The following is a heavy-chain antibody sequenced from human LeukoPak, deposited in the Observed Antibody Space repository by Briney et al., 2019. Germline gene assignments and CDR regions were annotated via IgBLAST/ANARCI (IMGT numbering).Heavy chain of an antibody. CDR1: GESFSGYY. D-gene: IGHD3-22*01. CDR3: ARGIRSYYDSSGIYYFDY. V-gene: IGHV4-34*01. CDR2: IKHSGST. J-gene: IGHJ4*02. Sequence: KPSETLSLTCAVYGESFSGYYWSGLRQPPGKGRDGIGEIKHSGSTSYNPSLKSRVTISVDTSKNQVSLKLSSVTAADTAVYYCARGIRSYYDSSGIYYFDYWGQGTLVTVSS.